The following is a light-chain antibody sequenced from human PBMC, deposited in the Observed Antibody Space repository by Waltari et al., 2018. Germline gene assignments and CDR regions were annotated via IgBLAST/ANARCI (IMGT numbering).Light chain of an antibody. CDR3: QKYISAPPT. J-gene: IGKJ4*01. CDR1: QDISNY. V-gene: IGKV1-27*01. CDR2: ASS. Sequence: DIQMTQSPSSLSASVGDRVTITCRAGQDISNYLAWYQQKPGKVPKLLIYASSTLQSGVPSRFSGSGSGTDFTLTISSLQPEDVATYYCQKYISAPPTFGGGTRVEIK.